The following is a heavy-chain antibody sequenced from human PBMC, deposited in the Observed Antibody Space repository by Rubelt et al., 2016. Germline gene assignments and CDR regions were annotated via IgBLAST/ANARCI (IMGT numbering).Heavy chain of an antibody. Sequence: QVHLQQWGAGLLKPSETLSLTCAVHGGSLSGYYWAWIRQAPGKGLEWIGEINHRGSTTYNPSLKSRVTISVDTSRNQVSLKLNSVTAADTALYYCTRGGSSSHFPYFDYWGQEILVTVSS. CDR3: TRGGSSSHFPYFDY. V-gene: IGHV4-34*02. CDR2: INHRGST. D-gene: IGHD6-13*01. J-gene: IGHJ4*02. CDR1: GGSLSGYY.